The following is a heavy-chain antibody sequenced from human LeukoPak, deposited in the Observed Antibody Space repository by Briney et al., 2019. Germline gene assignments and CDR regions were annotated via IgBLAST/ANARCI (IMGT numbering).Heavy chain of an antibody. Sequence: PGGSLRLSCAASGFTFSSYGMHWVRQAPGKGLEWVAFIRYDGSNKYYADSVKGRFTISRDNSKNTLYLQMNSLRAEDTAVYYCAKDSNYYDSSGHDYRGQGTLVTVSS. CDR3: AKDSNYYDSSGHDY. V-gene: IGHV3-30*02. CDR1: GFTFSSYG. D-gene: IGHD3-22*01. J-gene: IGHJ4*02. CDR2: IRYDGSNK.